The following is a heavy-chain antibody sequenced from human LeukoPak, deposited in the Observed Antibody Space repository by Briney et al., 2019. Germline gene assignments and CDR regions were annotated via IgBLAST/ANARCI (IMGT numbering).Heavy chain of an antibody. J-gene: IGHJ6*03. V-gene: IGHV3-21*01. CDR2: ISSSSSYI. Sequence: GGSLRLSCAAPGFTFSSYSMNWVRQAPGKGLEWVSSISSSSSYIYYADSVKGRFTISRDNAKNSLYLQMNSLRAEDTAVYYCARTAWGPYCSGGSCYANYYMDVWGKGTTVTVSS. D-gene: IGHD2-15*01. CDR3: ARTAWGPYCSGGSCYANYYMDV. CDR1: GFTFSSYS.